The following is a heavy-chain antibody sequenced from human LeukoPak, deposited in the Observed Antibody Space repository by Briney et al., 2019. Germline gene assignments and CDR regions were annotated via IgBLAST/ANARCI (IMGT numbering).Heavy chain of an antibody. CDR1: GYTFTSYD. CDR2: MNPNSGNT. V-gene: IGHV1-8*03. Sequence: ASVKVSCKASGYTFTSYDINWVRQATGQGLEWMGWMNPNSGNTGYAQKFQGRVTITRNTSISTAYMELSSLRSEDTAVYYCARLPRGIAALAQKSDAFDIWGQGTMVTVSS. CDR3: ARLPRGIAALAQKSDAFDI. J-gene: IGHJ3*02. D-gene: IGHD6-13*01.